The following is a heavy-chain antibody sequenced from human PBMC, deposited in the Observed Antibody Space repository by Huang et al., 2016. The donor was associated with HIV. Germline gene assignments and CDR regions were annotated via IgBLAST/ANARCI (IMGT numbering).Heavy chain of an antibody. J-gene: IGHJ5*02. CDR3: ARGIPLYSSSWLNWFDP. CDR1: GFTFSSYA. Sequence: QVQLVESGGGVVQPGRSLRLSCAASGFTFSSYAMHWVRQAPGKGLGWGAVISYDGSNKYYADSVKGRFTISRDNSKNTLYLQMNSLRAEDTAVYYCARGIPLYSSSWLNWFDPWGQGTLVTVSS. D-gene: IGHD6-13*01. CDR2: ISYDGSNK. V-gene: IGHV3-30-3*01.